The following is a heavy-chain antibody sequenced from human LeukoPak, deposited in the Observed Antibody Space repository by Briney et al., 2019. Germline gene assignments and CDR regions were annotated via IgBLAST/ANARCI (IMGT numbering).Heavy chain of an antibody. CDR2: ISYDGSNK. J-gene: IGHJ5*02. Sequence: GRSLRLSCAASGFTFSSYGMHWVRQAPGKGLEWVAVISYDGSNKYYADSAKGRFTISRDNSKNTLYLQMNSLRAEDTAVYYCAKDPPYSPWGQGTLVTVSS. CDR3: AKDPPYSP. CDR1: GFTFSSYG. V-gene: IGHV3-30*18. D-gene: IGHD2-21*01.